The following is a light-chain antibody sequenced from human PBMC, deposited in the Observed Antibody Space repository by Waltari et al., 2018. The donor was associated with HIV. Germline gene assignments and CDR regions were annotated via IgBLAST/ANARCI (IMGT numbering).Light chain of an antibody. Sequence: QLLLTQSPSASASLGASVRLTCSLSSGHSDYAIAWHQQQPEKGPQVLMKVNNDGSHIKVVGIPARFSGSSSGAERHLIISTLQSEDEADYYCQAWGSGIVVFGGGTKLTVL. CDR2: VNNDGSH. CDR3: QAWGSGIVV. J-gene: IGLJ3*02. CDR1: SGHSDYA. V-gene: IGLV4-69*02.